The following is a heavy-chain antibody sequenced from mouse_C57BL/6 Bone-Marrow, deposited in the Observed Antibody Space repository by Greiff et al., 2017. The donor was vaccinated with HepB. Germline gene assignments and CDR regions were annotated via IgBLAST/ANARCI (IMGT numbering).Heavy chain of an antibody. Sequence: DVKLVESGGGLVKPGGSLKLSCAASGFTFSSYAMSWVRQTPEKRLEWVATISDGGSYTYYPDNVKGRFTISRDNAKNNLYLQMSHLKSEDTAMYYCARGLLPFDYWGQGTTLTVSS. V-gene: IGHV5-4*03. CDR2: ISDGGSYT. J-gene: IGHJ2*01. D-gene: IGHD1-1*01. CDR3: ARGLLPFDY. CDR1: GFTFSSYA.